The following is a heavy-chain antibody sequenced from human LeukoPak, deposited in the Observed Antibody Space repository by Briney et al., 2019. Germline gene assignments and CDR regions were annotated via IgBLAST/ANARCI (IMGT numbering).Heavy chain of an antibody. CDR3: VRGVGGSSHLDY. D-gene: IGHD3-16*01. V-gene: IGHV3-74*01. CDR1: GYTFSDHW. J-gene: IGHJ4*02. Sequence: GGSLRLSCAASGYTFSDHWMHWVRHVPGKGLVWVSRIKTDGSWTNDADSVKGRFTIFRDNAENTLYLQMNSLRVEDTAVYYCVRGVGGSSHLDYWGQGALVTVSS. CDR2: IKTDGSWT.